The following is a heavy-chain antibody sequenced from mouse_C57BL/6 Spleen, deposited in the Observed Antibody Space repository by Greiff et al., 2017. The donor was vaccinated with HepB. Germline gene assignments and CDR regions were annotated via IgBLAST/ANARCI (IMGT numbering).Heavy chain of an antibody. CDR1: GYTFTSYW. CDR3: ARAPPYYGSSFDY. CDR2: IDPSDSYT. D-gene: IGHD1-1*01. J-gene: IGHJ2*01. V-gene: IGHV1-69*01. Sequence: LQQPGAELVMPGASVKLSCKASGYTFTSYWMHWVKQRPGQGLEWIGEIDPSDSYTNYNQKFKGKSTLTVDKSSSTAYMQLSSLTSEDSAVYYCARAPPYYGSSFDYWGQGTTLTVSS.